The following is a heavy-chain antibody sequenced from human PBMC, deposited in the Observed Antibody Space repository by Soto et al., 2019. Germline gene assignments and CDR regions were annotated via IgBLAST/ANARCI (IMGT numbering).Heavy chain of an antibody. V-gene: IGHV3-33*01. CDR1: GFTLSNYG. CDR3: ARPYSSNSNWFDP. D-gene: IGHD6-19*01. J-gene: IGHJ5*02. Sequence: GGSLRLSCAASGFTLSNYGMHWVRQAPGKGLEWVAVVRDDADNAYYADSVKGRFTISRDNSKNTLYLQMSSLRAEDTAVYYCARPYSSNSNWFDPWGQGTLVTVSS. CDR2: VRDDADNA.